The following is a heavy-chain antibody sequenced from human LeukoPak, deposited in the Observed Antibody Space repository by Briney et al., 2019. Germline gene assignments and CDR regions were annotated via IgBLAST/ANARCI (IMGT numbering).Heavy chain of an antibody. D-gene: IGHD6-19*01. J-gene: IGHJ6*03. Sequence: SETLSLACTVSGGSISSSSYYWGWIRQPPGKGLEWIGSIYYSGSTYYNPSLKSRVTISVDTSKNQFSLKLSSVTAADTAVYYCARDSSGWSYYYYYYMDVWGKGTTVTVSS. CDR2: IYYSGST. CDR3: ARDSSGWSYYYYYYMDV. V-gene: IGHV4-39*07. CDR1: GGSISSSSYY.